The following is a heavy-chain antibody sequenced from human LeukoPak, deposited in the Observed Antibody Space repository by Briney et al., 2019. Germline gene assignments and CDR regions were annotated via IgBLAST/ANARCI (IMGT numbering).Heavy chain of an antibody. D-gene: IGHD5-18*01. V-gene: IGHV3-23*01. CDR2: ISGSGGST. CDR3: AKDLLVAMVTRILDY. Sequence: GGSLRLSCAASGFTFSSYAMSWVRQAPGKGLEWVSAISGSGGSTYYADSVKGRFTISRDNSKNTLYLQMNSLRAEDTAVYYCAKDLLVAMVTRILDYWGQGTLVTVSS. CDR1: GFTFSSYA. J-gene: IGHJ4*02.